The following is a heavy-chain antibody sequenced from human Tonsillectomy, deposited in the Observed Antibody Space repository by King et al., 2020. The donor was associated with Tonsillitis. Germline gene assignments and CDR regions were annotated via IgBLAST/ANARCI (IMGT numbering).Heavy chain of an antibody. J-gene: IGHJ4*02. CDR2: IDYRGTT. CDR3: ARRGYGGFPYYFDF. V-gene: IGHV4-34*01. CDR1: GGSFSPYY. D-gene: IGHD4-23*01. Sequence: VQLQQWGAGLLKPSETLSLTCAVYGGSFSPYYWTWIRQPPGKGLEWIGEIDYRGTTNYNPSLKSRVTISVYTSKNQFSLMLTSVTAADTAVYFCARRGYGGFPYYFDFWGQGTLVPVPS.